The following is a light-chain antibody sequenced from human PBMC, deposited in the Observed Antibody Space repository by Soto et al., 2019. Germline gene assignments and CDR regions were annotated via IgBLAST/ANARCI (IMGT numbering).Light chain of an antibody. CDR2: ASS. Sequence: IQMTQSPSSLSASVGDRISITCRASQTIGTYLNWYQQIPGKAPKLLIYASSSLQTGGPSRFSGSGSGTHFTLTINSLQPEDFGTYYCPQSFNLPRTFGPGTRVETK. J-gene: IGKJ1*01. CDR1: QTIGTY. V-gene: IGKV1-39*01. CDR3: PQSFNLPRT.